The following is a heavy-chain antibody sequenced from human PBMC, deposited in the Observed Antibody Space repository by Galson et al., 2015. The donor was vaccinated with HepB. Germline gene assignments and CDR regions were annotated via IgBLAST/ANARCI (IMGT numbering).Heavy chain of an antibody. J-gene: IGHJ3*01. Sequence: SLRLSCAVSGFTFSDHGMHWVRQAPGQGLEWVPVISFDGSYKFYADSVKGRFTISRDASKNTLYLQMNSLRREDTAVYFCTSVVTEAYDAFDVWGQGTVITVSS. CDR3: TSVVTEAYDAFDV. V-gene: IGHV3-30*03. D-gene: IGHD2-21*02. CDR2: ISFDGSYK. CDR1: GFTFSDHG.